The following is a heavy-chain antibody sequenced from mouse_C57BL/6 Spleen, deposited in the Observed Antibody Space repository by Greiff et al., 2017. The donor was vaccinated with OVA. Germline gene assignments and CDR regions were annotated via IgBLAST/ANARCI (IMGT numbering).Heavy chain of an antibody. V-gene: IGHV1-50*01. CDR3: ARGHIYDGYFWFAY. D-gene: IGHD2-3*01. Sequence: QVQLQQPGAELVKPGASVKLSCKASGYTFTSYWMQWVKQRPGQGLEWIGEIDPSDSYTNYNQKFKGKATLTVDTSSSTAYMQLSSLTSEDSAVYYCARGHIYDGYFWFAYWGQGTLVTVSA. CDR2: IDPSDSYT. CDR1: GYTFTSYW. J-gene: IGHJ3*01.